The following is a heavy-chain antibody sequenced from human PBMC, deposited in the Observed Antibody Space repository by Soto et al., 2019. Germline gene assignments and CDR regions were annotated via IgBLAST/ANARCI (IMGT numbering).Heavy chain of an antibody. Sequence: SETLSLTCAVYGGSFSGYYWSWIRQPPGKGLEWIGEINHSGSTNYNPSLKSRVTISVDTSKNQFSLKLSSVTAADTAMYYCAARDGYNYPFDYWGQGTLVTVSS. CDR2: INHSGST. D-gene: IGHD5-12*01. CDR1: GGSFSGYY. CDR3: AARDGYNYPFDY. J-gene: IGHJ4*02. V-gene: IGHV4-34*01.